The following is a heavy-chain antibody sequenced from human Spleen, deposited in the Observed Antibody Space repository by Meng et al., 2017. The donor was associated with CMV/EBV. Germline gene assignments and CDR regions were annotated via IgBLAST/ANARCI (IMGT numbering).Heavy chain of an antibody. Sequence: SLKISCAASGFTFSSYEMNWVRQAPGKGLEWVSGISWNSGSIGYADSVKGRFTISRDNAKNSLYLQMNSLRAEDMALYYCAKGDAAGLGGGFDYWGQGTLVTVSS. CDR1: GFTFSSYE. V-gene: IGHV3-9*03. D-gene: IGHD6-13*01. CDR2: ISWNSGSI. CDR3: AKGDAAGLGGGFDY. J-gene: IGHJ4*02.